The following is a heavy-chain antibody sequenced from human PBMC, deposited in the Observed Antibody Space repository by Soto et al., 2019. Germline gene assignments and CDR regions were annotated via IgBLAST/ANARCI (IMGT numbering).Heavy chain of an antibody. D-gene: IGHD6-6*01. CDR2: IYYTGSS. CDR3: GRRIAVKPRYYFDY. J-gene: IGHJ4*01. CDR1: GGSIISGDYY. Sequence: TLYIRCTVSGGSIISGDYYGSWVRQPPGEDLEYIGYIYYTGSSYSNPSLKSRVTISVDTSKNQFSLKLTSVTAADTAVYYCGRRIAVKPRYYFDYCGQRILVTVSS. V-gene: IGHV4-30-4*01.